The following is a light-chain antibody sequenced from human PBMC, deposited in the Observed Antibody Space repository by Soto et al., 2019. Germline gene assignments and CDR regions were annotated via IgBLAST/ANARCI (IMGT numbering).Light chain of an antibody. Sequence: DIPMTQSPSTLSASVGDTVTVTCRASQSVSGWLAWYQQKPGEAPKLLIYDASALPRGVPSRFSGSGSGRKFTLTIASLHPDDFATVCSQHDETFAGRFGPGTKVEI. CDR1: QSVSGW. J-gene: IGKJ1*01. V-gene: IGKV1-5*01. CDR3: QHDETFAGR. CDR2: DAS.